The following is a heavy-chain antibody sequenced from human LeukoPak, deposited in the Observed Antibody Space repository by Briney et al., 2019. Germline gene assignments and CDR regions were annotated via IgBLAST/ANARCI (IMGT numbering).Heavy chain of an antibody. CDR1: GFTFDDYA. Sequence: GGSLRLSCAASGFTFDDYAMHWVRQAPGKGLEWVSGITASGTDTFYADSVKGRFTISRDNSKNTLSLQMNSLRAEDTALYYCAKYSSGWVNDYWGQGTLVTVSS. D-gene: IGHD6-19*01. CDR3: AKYSSGWVNDY. J-gene: IGHJ4*02. V-gene: IGHV3-23*01. CDR2: ITASGTDT.